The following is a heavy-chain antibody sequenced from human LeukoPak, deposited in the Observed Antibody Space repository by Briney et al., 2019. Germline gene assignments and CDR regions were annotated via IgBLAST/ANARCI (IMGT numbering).Heavy chain of an antibody. CDR1: GFTFSSYG. V-gene: IGHV3-33*01. D-gene: IGHD6-6*01. CDR3: ARDSVAARLYYYYYGMDV. Sequence: PGRSLRLSCAASGFTFSSYGMHWVRQAPGKGLEWVAVIWYDGSNKYYADSVKGRFTISRDNSKNTLYLQMNSLRAEDTAVYYRARDSVAARLYYYYYGMDVWGQGTTVTVSS. J-gene: IGHJ6*02. CDR2: IWYDGSNK.